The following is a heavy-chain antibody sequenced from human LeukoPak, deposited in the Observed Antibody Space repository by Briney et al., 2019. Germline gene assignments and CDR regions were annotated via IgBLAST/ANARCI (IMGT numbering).Heavy chain of an antibody. CDR1: GGSFSGYY. D-gene: IGHD6-13*01. CDR3: ARESSSWFSVGRYYFDY. V-gene: IGHV4-34*01. CDR2: INHSGST. Sequence: SETLSLTCAVYGGSFSGYYWSWIRQPPGKGLEWIGEINHSGSTNYNPSLKSRVTVSVDTSKNQFSLKLSSVTAADTAVYYCARESSSWFSVGRYYFDYWGQGTLVTVSS. J-gene: IGHJ4*02.